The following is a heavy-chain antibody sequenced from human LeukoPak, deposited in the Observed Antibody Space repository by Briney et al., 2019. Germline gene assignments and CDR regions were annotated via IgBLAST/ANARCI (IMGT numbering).Heavy chain of an antibody. Sequence: GRSLGLSCAASGFSFSNNPMHWVRQAPGRGLEWVAVSSSDGNNEYYADSVKGRFTISRDNSKNTLYLQMNSLRPEDTAVYYCARGSATTLYYYYYMDVWGKGTTVTVSS. J-gene: IGHJ6*03. V-gene: IGHV3-30*01. CDR2: SSSDGNNE. D-gene: IGHD1-26*01. CDR1: GFSFSNNP. CDR3: ARGSATTLYYYYYMDV.